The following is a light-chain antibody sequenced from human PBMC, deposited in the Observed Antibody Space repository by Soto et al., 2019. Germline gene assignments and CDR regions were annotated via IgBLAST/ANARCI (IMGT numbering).Light chain of an antibody. J-gene: IGKJ3*01. Sequence: EIVMTQSPATLSVSPGERATLSCRASQSVSSNLAWFQQKPGQAPRLLIYGASGRATGIPDRFSGGESGTDFTLTISRLEPEDFAVYYCQQYGSPPLTFGPGTKVDIK. V-gene: IGKV3-20*01. CDR3: QQYGSPPLT. CDR1: QSVSSN. CDR2: GAS.